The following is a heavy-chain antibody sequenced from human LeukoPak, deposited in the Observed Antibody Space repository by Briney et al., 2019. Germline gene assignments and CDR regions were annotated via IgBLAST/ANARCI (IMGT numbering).Heavy chain of an antibody. CDR3: TTDTRRVVVPK. CDR2: IKRKTDGGTT. CDR1: GFSFNDAW. V-gene: IGHV3-15*01. Sequence: PGGSLRLSCVASGFSFNDAWMSWVRQAPGKGLEWVGRIKRKTDGGTTDYAAPVKGRFTISRDDSKTSLYLQMNNLKTEDTAVYYCTTDTRRVVVPKWGQGTLVTVSS. D-gene: IGHD2-15*01. J-gene: IGHJ4*02.